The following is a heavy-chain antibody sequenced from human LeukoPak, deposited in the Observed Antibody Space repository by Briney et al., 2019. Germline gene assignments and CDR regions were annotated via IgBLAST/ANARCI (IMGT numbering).Heavy chain of an antibody. D-gene: IGHD3-22*01. CDR1: GFTFRTYG. Sequence: GGSLRLSCAASGFTFRTYGMHWVRQAPGKGLEWVAVISYDGSNKYYADSVKGRFTISRDNSKNTLYLQMNSLRAEDTAVYYCAREDSSGYYSGYWGQGTLVTVSS. CDR3: AREDSSGYYSGY. V-gene: IGHV3-30*03. J-gene: IGHJ4*02. CDR2: ISYDGSNK.